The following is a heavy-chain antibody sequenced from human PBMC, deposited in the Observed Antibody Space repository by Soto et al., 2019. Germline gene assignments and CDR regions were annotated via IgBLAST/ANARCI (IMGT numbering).Heavy chain of an antibody. CDR1: GGSFSGYY. CDR3: ARDRRGVAGTARAFDT. D-gene: IGHD6-19*01. Sequence: SETLSLTCAVYGGSFSGYYWSWIRQPPGKGLEWIGEINHSGSTNYNPSLKSRVTISVDTSKNQFSLKLSSVTAADTAVYYCARDRRGVAGTARAFDTWGQGTMVTVSS. CDR2: INHSGST. J-gene: IGHJ3*02. V-gene: IGHV4-34*01.